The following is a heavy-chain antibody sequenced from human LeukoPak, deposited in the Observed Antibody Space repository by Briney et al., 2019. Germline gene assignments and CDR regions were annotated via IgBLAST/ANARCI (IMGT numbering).Heavy chain of an antibody. Sequence: GGSLRLSCAASAFTFRSYAMSWVRQAPGQGLEWVSTISGSGVSTHYADSVKGRFTISRDNSKSTLFLQMNSLRAEDTAVYSCAXGXRYXDYTGEYRYFDLWGRGTLVTVSS. J-gene: IGHJ2*01. V-gene: IGHV3-23*01. CDR2: ISGSGVST. CDR1: AFTFRSYA. D-gene: IGHD5-12*01. CDR3: AXGXRYXDYTGEYRYFDL.